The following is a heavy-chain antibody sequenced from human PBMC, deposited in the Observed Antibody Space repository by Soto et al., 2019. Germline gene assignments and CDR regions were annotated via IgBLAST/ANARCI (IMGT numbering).Heavy chain of an antibody. V-gene: IGHV1-69*13. CDR1: GGTFSSYA. CDR2: IIPIFGTA. J-gene: IGHJ4*02. Sequence: GASVKVSCKASGGTFSSYAISWVRQAPGQGLEWMGGIIPIFGTANYAQKFQGRVTITADESTSTAYMELSSLRSEDTAVYYCARGEVLRYFDWLLYSNFDYWGQGTLVTVSS. CDR3: ARGEVLRYFDWLLYSNFDY. D-gene: IGHD3-9*01.